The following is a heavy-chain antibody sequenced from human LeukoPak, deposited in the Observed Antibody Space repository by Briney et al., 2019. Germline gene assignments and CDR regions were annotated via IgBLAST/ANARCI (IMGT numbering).Heavy chain of an antibody. V-gene: IGHV3-7*01. Sequence: GGSLRLSCAASGFTVITNDMTWVRQAPGKGLEWVANIKQDGSEKYYVDSVKGRFTISRDNAKNSLYLQMNSLRAEDTAVYYCARVYYDSSGYEFDAFDIWGQGTMVTVSS. J-gene: IGHJ3*02. CDR1: GFTVITND. CDR3: ARVYYDSSGYEFDAFDI. D-gene: IGHD3-22*01. CDR2: IKQDGSEK.